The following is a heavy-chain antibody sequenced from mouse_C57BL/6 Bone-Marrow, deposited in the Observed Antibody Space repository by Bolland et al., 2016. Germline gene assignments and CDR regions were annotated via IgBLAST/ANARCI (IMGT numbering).Heavy chain of an antibody. CDR2: YPRSGNT. J-gene: IGHJ3*01. Sequence: YPRSGNTYYNEKFKGKATLTADKSSSTAYMELRSLTSEDSAVYFCAKGGGASSWFAYWGQG. CDR3: AKGGGASSWFAY. D-gene: IGHD6-1*01. V-gene: IGHV1-81*01.